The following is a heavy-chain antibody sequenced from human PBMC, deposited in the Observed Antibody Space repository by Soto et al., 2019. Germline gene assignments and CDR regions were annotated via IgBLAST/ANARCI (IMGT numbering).Heavy chain of an antibody. CDR1: GGTFSSYA. D-gene: IGHD4-17*01. CDR3: ARGVMTTVTIDAFDI. Sequence: ASVKVSCKASGGTFSSYAISWVRQAPGQGLEWMGGIIPIFGTANYAQKFQGRVTITADESTSTAYMELSSLRSEDTAVYYCARGVMTTVTIDAFDIWGQGTMVTVSS. J-gene: IGHJ3*02. CDR2: IIPIFGTA. V-gene: IGHV1-69*13.